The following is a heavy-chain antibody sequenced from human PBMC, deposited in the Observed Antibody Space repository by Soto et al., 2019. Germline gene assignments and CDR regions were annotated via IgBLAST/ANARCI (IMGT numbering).Heavy chain of an antibody. J-gene: IGHJ3*02. CDR1: GFTFSSYG. Sequence: LRLSCAASGFTFSSYGMHWVRQAPGKGLEWVAVISYDGSNKYYADSVKGRFTISRDNSKNTLYLQMNSLRAEDTAVYYCAKMYYYDSRDDAFDIWGQGTMVTVSS. V-gene: IGHV3-30*18. CDR3: AKMYYYDSRDDAFDI. D-gene: IGHD3-22*01. CDR2: ISYDGSNK.